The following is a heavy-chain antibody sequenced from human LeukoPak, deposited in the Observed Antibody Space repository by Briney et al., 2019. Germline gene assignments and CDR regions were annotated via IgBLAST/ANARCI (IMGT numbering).Heavy chain of an antibody. CDR3: ARDPGLYYYDSSGYYLFDY. J-gene: IGHJ4*02. Sequence: HTGGTLRLYCAPSAFTFSSYAMHWVREAPGKGLEWVPVISYDGINRYYPDSVKRRFSISMDNSTNPRHLQMNSVRAEDTAVYYCARDPGLYYYDSSGYYLFDYWGQGTLVTVSS. D-gene: IGHD3-22*01. CDR1: AFTFSSYA. CDR2: ISYDGINR. V-gene: IGHV3-30*04.